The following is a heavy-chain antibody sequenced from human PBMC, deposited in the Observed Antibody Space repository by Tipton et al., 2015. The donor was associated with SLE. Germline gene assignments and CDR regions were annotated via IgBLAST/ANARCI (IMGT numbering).Heavy chain of an antibody. V-gene: IGHV4-59*08. D-gene: IGHD3-10*01. J-gene: IGHJ5*02. CDR1: GGSIRSYY. CDR2: IYHSGSTNSGST. CDR3: SGDSLGVDH. Sequence: TLSLTCTVSGGSIRSYYWSWIRQTPEKGLEWIASIYHSGSTNSGSTKYNPSLRSRATISLDTSKDQISPELTSVTAADTAVYYCSGDSLGVDHWGQGTLVTVSS.